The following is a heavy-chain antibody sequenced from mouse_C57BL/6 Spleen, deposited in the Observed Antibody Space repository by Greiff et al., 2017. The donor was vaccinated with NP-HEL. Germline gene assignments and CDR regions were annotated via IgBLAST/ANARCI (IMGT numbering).Heavy chain of an antibody. D-gene: IGHD1-1*01. J-gene: IGHJ1*03. Sequence: VQLQQSGPVLVKPGASVKMSCKASGYTFTDYYMNWVKQSHGKSLEWIGVINPYNGGTSYNQKFKGKATLTVDKSSSTAYMELNSLTSEDSAVYYCAREYYGSSRGYFDVWGTGTTVTVSS. V-gene: IGHV1-19*01. CDR1: GYTFTDYY. CDR3: AREYYGSSRGYFDV. CDR2: INPYNGGT.